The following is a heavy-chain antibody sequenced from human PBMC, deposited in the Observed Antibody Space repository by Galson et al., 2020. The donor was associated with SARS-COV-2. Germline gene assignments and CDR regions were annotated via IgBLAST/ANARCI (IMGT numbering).Heavy chain of an antibody. J-gene: IGHJ6*02. CDR1: GFSLSSNGMC. V-gene: IGHV2-70*01. CDR2: IHWDDAK. D-gene: IGHD2-2*01. CDR3: ARIQRYCSSDSCSYYYYSGMDV. Sequence: SGPTLVKPTQTLTLTCTFSGFSLSSNGMCVSWIRQPPGKALEWLALIHWDDAKHYSTSLKTSLTIPKDTSKNQVVLTMTNMDPVDTATYYCARIQRYCSSDSCSYYYYSGMDVWGQGTTVTVSS.